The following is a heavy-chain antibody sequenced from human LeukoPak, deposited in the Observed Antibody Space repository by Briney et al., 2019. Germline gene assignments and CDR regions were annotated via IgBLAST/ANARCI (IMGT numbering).Heavy chain of an antibody. J-gene: IGHJ4*02. CDR2: ISAYNGNT. CDR1: GYTFTSYG. D-gene: IGHD6-19*01. V-gene: IGHV1-18*04. Sequence: ASVKVSFKASGYTFTSYGISWVRQAPGQGLEWMGWISAYNGNTNYAQKLQGRVTMTTDTSTSTAYMELRSLRSDDTAVYYCASTYSSGWFYYFDYWGQGTLVTVSS. CDR3: ASTYSSGWFYYFDY.